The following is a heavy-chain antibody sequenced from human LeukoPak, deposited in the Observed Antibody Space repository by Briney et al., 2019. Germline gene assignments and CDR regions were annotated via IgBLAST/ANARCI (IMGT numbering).Heavy chain of an antibody. CDR1: GYTLTDLS. CDR2: VDREDGEK. Sequence: ASVKVSCKLSGYTLTDLSMNWVRQAPGKGLEWMGGVDREDGEKVYAEKFQGRVTMTTDTSTSTAYMELRSLRSDDTAVYYCARDGLNYGDYGGYYWGQGTLVTVSS. J-gene: IGHJ4*02. CDR3: ARDGLNYGDYGGYY. D-gene: IGHD4-17*01. V-gene: IGHV1-24*01.